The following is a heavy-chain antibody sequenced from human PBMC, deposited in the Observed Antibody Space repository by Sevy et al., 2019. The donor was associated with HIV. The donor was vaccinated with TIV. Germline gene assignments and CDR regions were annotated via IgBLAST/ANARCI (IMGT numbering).Heavy chain of an antibody. V-gene: IGHV2-5*02. CDR2: IYRGDDR. D-gene: IGHD3-9*01. J-gene: IGHJ4*02. Sequence: SGATLLNLTQTRTLTCPFSGFSFPTSGVGVGWIREPPGKALEWLALIYRGDDRRYSPSLKRRLTITRDTSKDQVVLTMANMDPVDTGTYYCAQRRSKGITITDFDYWGQGALVTVSS. CDR1: GFSFPTSGVG. CDR3: AQRRSKGITITDFDY.